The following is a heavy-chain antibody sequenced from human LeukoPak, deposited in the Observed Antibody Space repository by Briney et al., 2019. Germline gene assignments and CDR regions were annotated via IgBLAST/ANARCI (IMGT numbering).Heavy chain of an antibody. CDR1: GGTFSSYA. V-gene: IGHV1-18*01. CDR3: ARSPAAARHSDY. CDR2: ISAYNGNT. J-gene: IGHJ4*02. Sequence: ASVKVSCKASGGTFSSYAISWVRQAPGQGLEWMGWISAYNGNTNYAQKLQGRVTMTTDTSTSTAYMELRSLRSDDTAVYYCARSPAAARHSDYWGQGTLVTVSS. D-gene: IGHD6-6*01.